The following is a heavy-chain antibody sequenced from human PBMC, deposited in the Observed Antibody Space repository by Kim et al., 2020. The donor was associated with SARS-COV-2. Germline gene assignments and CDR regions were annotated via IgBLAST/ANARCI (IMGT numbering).Heavy chain of an antibody. J-gene: IGHJ4*02. Sequence: GGSLRLSCAASGFTFSNAWMSWVRQAPGKGLEWVGRIKTKTDGGTTDYSAPVKGRFTISRDDSKNMVFLQMNSLKTEDTAVYCCTTDVTSVAATYWGQGT. CDR3: TTDVTSVAATY. D-gene: IGHD2-15*01. CDR1: GFTFSNAW. V-gene: IGHV3-15*01. CDR2: IKTKTDGGTT.